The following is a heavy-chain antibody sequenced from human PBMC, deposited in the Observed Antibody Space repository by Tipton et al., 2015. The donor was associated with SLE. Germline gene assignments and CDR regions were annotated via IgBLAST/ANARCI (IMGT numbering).Heavy chain of an antibody. D-gene: IGHD3-3*01. V-gene: IGHV3-30*02. CDR2: IRYDGSNK. CDR1: GFTFSSYG. J-gene: IGHJ6*02. Sequence: SGFTFSSYGMHWVRQAPGKGLEWVAFIRYDGSNKYYADSVKGRFTISRDNSKNTLYLQMNSLRAEDTAVYYCAKGRGITIFGVVRSDYYYGMDVWGQGTTVTVSS. CDR3: AKGRGITIFGVVRSDYYYGMDV.